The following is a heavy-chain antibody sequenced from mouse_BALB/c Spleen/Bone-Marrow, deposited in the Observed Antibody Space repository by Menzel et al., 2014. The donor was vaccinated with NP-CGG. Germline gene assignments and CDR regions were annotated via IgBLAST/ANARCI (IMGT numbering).Heavy chain of an antibody. J-gene: IGHJ1*01. CDR2: INPNNGGT. D-gene: IGHD2-3*01. CDR1: GYTFTDYN. CDR3: VTIYDGLSYWYFDV. Sequence: VQLQQSGPELVKPGASVKIPCKASGYTFTDYNMDWVKQSHGKSLEWIGDINPNNGGTIYNQKFTGKATLTVDKSSSTAYMELRSLTSEDTAVYYCVTIYDGLSYWYFDVWGAGTTVTVSS. V-gene: IGHV1-18*01.